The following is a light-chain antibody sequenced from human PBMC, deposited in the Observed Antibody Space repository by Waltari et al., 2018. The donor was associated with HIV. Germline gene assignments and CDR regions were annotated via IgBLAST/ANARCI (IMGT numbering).Light chain of an antibody. Sequence: QSALTQPASVSGSLGQSITISCTGASTNVGSYSLVSWYQNRPGQAPTLILYDDSKRPLVISSRFSGSKSGNTASLPISGLQSEDEADYYCCSYGGDDTLVFGGGTKVTAL. CDR1: STNVGSYSL. CDR3: CSYGGDDTLV. J-gene: IGLJ3*02. V-gene: IGLV2-23*01. CDR2: DDS.